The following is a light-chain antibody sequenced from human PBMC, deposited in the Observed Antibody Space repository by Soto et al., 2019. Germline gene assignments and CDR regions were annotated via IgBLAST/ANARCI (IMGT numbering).Light chain of an antibody. CDR1: SSDVGAYNY. CDR3: SSFAGSNEVV. J-gene: IGLJ3*02. V-gene: IGLV2-8*01. CDR2: EVS. Sequence: QSALTQPPSASGSPGQSVTISCTGTSSDVGAYNYVSWYQQHPGKAPKVTIFEVSKRPSGVPDRFSGSKSGNTASLTVSGLQAEDEADYYCSSFAGSNEVVFGGGTKLTVL.